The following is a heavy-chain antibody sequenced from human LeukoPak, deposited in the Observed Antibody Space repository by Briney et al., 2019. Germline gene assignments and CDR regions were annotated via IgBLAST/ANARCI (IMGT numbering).Heavy chain of an antibody. Sequence: PSETLSLTSAVSGGSISSGGYSWSWIRQPPGKGLEWIGYIYYSGSTYYNPSLKSRVTISVDTSKNQFSLKLGSVTAADTAVYYCARTAYSYDYVWGSYRPIRYNWFDPWGQGTLVTVSS. V-gene: IGHV4-30-4*07. J-gene: IGHJ5*02. CDR3: ARTAYSYDYVWGSYRPIRYNWFDP. D-gene: IGHD3-16*02. CDR2: IYYSGST. CDR1: GGSISSGGYS.